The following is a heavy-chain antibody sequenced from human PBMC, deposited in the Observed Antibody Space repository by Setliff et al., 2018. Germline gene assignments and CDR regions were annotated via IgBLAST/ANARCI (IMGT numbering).Heavy chain of an antibody. CDR3: ARGRHPPWSGYPYYYMDV. J-gene: IGHJ6*03. D-gene: IGHD3-3*01. Sequence: GASVKVSCKASGGTFSSYAISWVRQAPGQGLEWMGRIIPIFGTANYAQKFQGRVTITADKSTSTAYMELSSLRSEDTAVYYCARGRHPPWSGYPYYYMDVWGKETTVTVSS. CDR2: IIPIFGTA. CDR1: GGTFSSYA. V-gene: IGHV1-69*06.